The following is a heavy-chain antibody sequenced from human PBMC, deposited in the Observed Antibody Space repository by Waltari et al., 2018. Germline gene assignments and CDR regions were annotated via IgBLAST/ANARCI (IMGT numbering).Heavy chain of an antibody. CDR2: ISSSSTI. J-gene: IGHJ6*02. CDR1: GFTFSSYS. CDR3: AILGYGMDV. V-gene: IGHV3-48*01. Sequence: EVQLVESGGGLVQPGGSLRLSCAASGFTFSSYSMNWVRQAPGKGLEWVSYISSSSTIYYADSVKGRFTISRDNAKNSLYLQMNSLRAEDTAVYYCAILGYGMDVWGQGTTVTVSS. D-gene: IGHD7-27*01.